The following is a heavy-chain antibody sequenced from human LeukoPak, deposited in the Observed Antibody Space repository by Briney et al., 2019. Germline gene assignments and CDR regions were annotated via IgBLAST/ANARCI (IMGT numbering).Heavy chain of an antibody. D-gene: IGHD2-2*02. CDR3: ARFLYRYYFDY. CDR2: INHSGST. J-gene: IGHJ4*02. V-gene: IGHV4-34*01. Sequence: PSETLSLTCAVYGGSFSGYYWSWIRQPPGKGLEWIGEINHSGSTNYNPSHKSRVTISVDTSKNQFSLKLSSVTAADTAVYYCARFLYRYYFDYWGQGTLVTVSS. CDR1: GGSFSGYY.